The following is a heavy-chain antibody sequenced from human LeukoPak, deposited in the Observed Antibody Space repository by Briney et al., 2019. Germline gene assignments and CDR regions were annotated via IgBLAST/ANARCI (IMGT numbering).Heavy chain of an antibody. D-gene: IGHD5-12*01. CDR3: AKDRNRGYSGSFDY. J-gene: IGHJ4*02. CDR2: ISGSGGST. V-gene: IGHV3-23*01. CDR1: GFTFSSYA. Sequence: GGSLRLSCAASGFTFSSYAMSWVRQAPGKGLEWVSAISGSGGSTYYADSVKGRLTISRDNSKNTLYLQMNSLRAEDTAVYYCAKDRNRGYSGSFDYWGQGTLVTVSS.